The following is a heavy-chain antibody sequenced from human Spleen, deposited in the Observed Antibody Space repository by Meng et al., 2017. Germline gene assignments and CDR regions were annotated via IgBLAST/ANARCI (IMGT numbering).Heavy chain of an antibody. J-gene: IGHJ4*02. D-gene: IGHD2-15*01. CDR2: INSDGSST. V-gene: IGHV3-74*01. Sequence: EVLLVESGGGLLQPGGSLRLSCAGSGCTFSSYWMHWVRQVPGKGLVWVSGINSDGSSTNYADPVKGRFTISRDNAKNTLYLQMNSLRAEDTVVYYCIGTGSCSHWGQGTLVTVSS. CDR1: GCTFSSYW. CDR3: IGTGSCSH.